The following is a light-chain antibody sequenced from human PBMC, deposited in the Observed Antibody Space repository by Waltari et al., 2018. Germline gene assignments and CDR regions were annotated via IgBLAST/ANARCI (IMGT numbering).Light chain of an antibody. V-gene: IGLV6-57*03. CDR1: SGSIASNF. Sequence: NFILTQPHSVTKSPGTTVTISCTRSSGSIASNFVQWSQQRPVSAPTTVIYEDNQRPSGVPDLFSVSIDSSSNSASLTISGLKTEDEADYYCQSYDSSNHVGFGGGTRLTVL. CDR2: EDN. CDR3: QSYDSSNHVG. J-gene: IGLJ2*01.